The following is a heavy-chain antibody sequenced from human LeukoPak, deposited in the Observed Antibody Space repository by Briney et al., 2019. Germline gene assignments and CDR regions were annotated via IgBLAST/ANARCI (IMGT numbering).Heavy chain of an antibody. CDR2: FDPEDGET. CDR3: ATALMVRGVYDL. Sequence: WASVNVSCKVSGYTLTELSMHWVRQAPGKGLEWMGGFDPEDGETIYAQKFQGRVTMTEDTSTDTAYMELSSLRSEDTAVYYCATALMVRGVYDLWGQGTMVTVSS. CDR1: GYTLTELS. D-gene: IGHD3-10*01. J-gene: IGHJ3*01. V-gene: IGHV1-24*01.